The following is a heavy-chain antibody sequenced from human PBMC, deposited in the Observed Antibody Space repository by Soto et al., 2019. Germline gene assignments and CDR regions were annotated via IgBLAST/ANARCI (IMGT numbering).Heavy chain of an antibody. CDR2: TYHRGST. CDR1: GVSISSYF. Sequence: SETLSLTCAVSGVSISSYFWSWIRQAPGGGLEWVGYTYHRGSTNYSPSLKSRVAISLDTSENQFSLKVNSVTAADTAVYYCARIGGYHGPLDYWGQGTPVTVSS. J-gene: IGHJ4*02. V-gene: IGHV4-59*01. D-gene: IGHD6-25*01. CDR3: ARIGGYHGPLDY.